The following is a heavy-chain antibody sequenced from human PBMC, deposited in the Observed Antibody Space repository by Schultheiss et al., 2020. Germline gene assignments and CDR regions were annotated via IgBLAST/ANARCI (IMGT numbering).Heavy chain of an antibody. Sequence: GSLRLSCAASGFTFSSYAMSWVRQAPGKGLEWVSAISGSGGSTYYADSVKGRFTISRDNSKNTAYLQMNSLKTEDTAVYYCTRSSSSWSFDYWGQGTLVTVSS. V-gene: IGHV3-23*01. D-gene: IGHD6-13*01. CDR3: TRSSSSWSFDY. CDR2: ISGSGGST. J-gene: IGHJ4*02. CDR1: GFTFSSYA.